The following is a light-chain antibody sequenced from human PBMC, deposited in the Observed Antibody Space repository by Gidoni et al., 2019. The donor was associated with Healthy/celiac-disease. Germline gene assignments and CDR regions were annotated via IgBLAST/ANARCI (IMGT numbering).Light chain of an antibody. Sequence: DIQMTQSPSSLSTSVGDRVTITCRASPSISSYLNWYQQKPGKAPKLLIYAASSLQSGVPSRFSGSGSGTDFTLTISSLQPEDFATYYCRQGYSTPYTFXQXTKLEIK. CDR2: AAS. CDR1: PSISSY. V-gene: IGKV1-39*01. J-gene: IGKJ2*01. CDR3: RQGYSTPYT.